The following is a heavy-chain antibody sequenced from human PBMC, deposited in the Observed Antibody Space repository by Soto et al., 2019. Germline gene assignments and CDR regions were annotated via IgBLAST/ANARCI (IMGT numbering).Heavy chain of an antibody. CDR1: GGSLTGYY. J-gene: IGHJ5*02. CDR3: ARGQEGIVATP. Sequence: QVQLQQWGAGLLKPSETLSLTCTVNGGSLTGYYWSWIRQPPGKGLEWIGEVKDGGSTNYSPSLRARLSISADTSKNPFSLMLNSVTAAATAVYFCARGQEGIVATPWDQGALVTVSS. V-gene: IGHV4-34*01. D-gene: IGHD5-12*01. CDR2: VKDGGST.